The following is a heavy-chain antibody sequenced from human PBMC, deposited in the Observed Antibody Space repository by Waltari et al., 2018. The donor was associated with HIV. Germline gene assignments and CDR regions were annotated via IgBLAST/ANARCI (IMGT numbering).Heavy chain of an antibody. CDR3: ARGQYYYDSSGYYQPFDY. Sequence: QVQLVQSGAEVKKPGSSVKVSCKASGGTFSSYAISWVRQAPGKGLEWMGGIIPNFGTANYAQKFQGRVTITADESTSTAYMELSSLRSEDTAVYYCARGQYYYDSSGYYQPFDYWGQGTLVTVSS. V-gene: IGHV1-69*01. CDR1: GGTFSSYA. CDR2: IIPNFGTA. J-gene: IGHJ4*02. D-gene: IGHD3-22*01.